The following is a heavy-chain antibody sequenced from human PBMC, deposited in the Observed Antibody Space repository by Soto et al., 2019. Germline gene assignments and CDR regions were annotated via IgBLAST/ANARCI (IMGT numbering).Heavy chain of an antibody. Sequence: EVQLVESGGGLVQPGGSLRLSCAASGFTFSSYSMNWVRQAPGKGLEWVSYISSSTSTIYYADSMKGRFTISRDNAKNSLYLQMNSLRAEDTAVYYCATDKGRSPLDYWGQGTLVTVSS. CDR2: ISSSTSTI. D-gene: IGHD2-15*01. CDR3: ATDKGRSPLDY. V-gene: IGHV3-48*01. CDR1: GFTFSSYS. J-gene: IGHJ4*02.